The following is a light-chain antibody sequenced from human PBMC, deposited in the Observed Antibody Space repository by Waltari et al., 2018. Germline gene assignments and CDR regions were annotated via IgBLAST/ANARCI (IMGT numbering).Light chain of an antibody. CDR3: QQYLRSPFT. Sequence: DIVMTQSPDSLAVSLGERVTINCQSRTSVLSRFNNRNNLTWYQQKPGQPPQLLIYSASTRESGVPDRFSGSGSGTEFTLTISSLQAEDVAICYCQQYLRSPFTFGPGTKVDIK. CDR1: TSVLSRFNNRNN. CDR2: SAS. J-gene: IGKJ3*01. V-gene: IGKV4-1*01.